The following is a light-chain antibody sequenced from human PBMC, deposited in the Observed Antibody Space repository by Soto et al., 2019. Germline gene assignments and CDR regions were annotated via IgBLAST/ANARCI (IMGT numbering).Light chain of an antibody. J-gene: IGKJ5*01. CDR1: QSISSW. CDR2: DAS. CDR3: QQFNSYPIT. Sequence: IQMTQSPSTLSGSVGDRVTITCRASQSISSWLAWYQQKPGKAPKLLIYDASSLESGAPSRFSGSGSGTEFTLTIGGPQPDDFATYYCQQFNSYPITFGQGTRLEL. V-gene: IGKV1-5*01.